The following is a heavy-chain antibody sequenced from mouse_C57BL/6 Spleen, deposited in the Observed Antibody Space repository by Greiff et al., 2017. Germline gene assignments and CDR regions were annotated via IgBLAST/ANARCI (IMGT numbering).Heavy chain of an antibody. CDR2: IHPSDSDT. J-gene: IGHJ3*01. V-gene: IGHV1-74*01. D-gene: IGHD2-2*01. Sequence: QVQLQQPGAELVKPGASVKVSCKASGYTFTSYWMHWVKQRPGQGLEWIGRIHPSDSDTNYNQKFKGKATLTVDKSSSTAYMQLSSLTSEDSAVYYCARSTMVTTGPWFAYWGQGTLVTVSA. CDR3: ARSTMVTTGPWFAY. CDR1: GYTFTSYW.